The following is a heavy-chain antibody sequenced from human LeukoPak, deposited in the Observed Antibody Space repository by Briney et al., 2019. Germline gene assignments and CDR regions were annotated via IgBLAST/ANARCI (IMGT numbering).Heavy chain of an antibody. Sequence: GWSLRLSCAASGFTVGSNYMSWVGQAAGKGLGWVAVIYSCGSTYYADSVKGRFTISRDNSKNTLYLQMNSLRAEDTGVYYCASEGYSYGRYYFDYWGQGTLVTVSS. V-gene: IGHV3-53*01. CDR2: IYSCGST. J-gene: IGHJ4*02. CDR1: GFTVGSNY. D-gene: IGHD5-18*01. CDR3: ASEGYSYGRYYFDY.